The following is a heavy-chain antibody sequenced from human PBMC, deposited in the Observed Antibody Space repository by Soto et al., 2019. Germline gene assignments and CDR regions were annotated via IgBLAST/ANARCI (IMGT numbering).Heavy chain of an antibody. CDR3: ARATGCSGGSCPLGWFDP. D-gene: IGHD2-15*01. Sequence: SVKVSCKASGGTFSSYAISWVRQAPGQGLEWMGGIIPIFGTANYAQKFQGRVAITADESTSTAYMELSSLRSEDTAVYYCARATGCSGGSCPLGWFDPWGQGTLVTVSS. CDR1: GGTFSSYA. CDR2: IIPIFGTA. J-gene: IGHJ5*02. V-gene: IGHV1-69*13.